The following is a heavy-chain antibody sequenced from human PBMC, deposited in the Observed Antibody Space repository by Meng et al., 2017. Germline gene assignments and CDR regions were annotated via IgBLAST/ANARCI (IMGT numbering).Heavy chain of an antibody. J-gene: IGHJ6*02. CDR3: ARGGFDILTGYYAPAPHYGMDV. CDR1: GYTFTSYD. CDR2: MNPNSGNT. D-gene: IGHD3-9*01. Sequence: ASVKVSCKASGYTFTSYDINWVRQATGQGLEWMGWMNPNSGNTGYAQKFQGRVTMTRNTSISTAYMELSSLRSEDTAVYYCARGGFDILTGYYAPAPHYGMDVWGQGNTVTVSS. V-gene: IGHV1-8*01.